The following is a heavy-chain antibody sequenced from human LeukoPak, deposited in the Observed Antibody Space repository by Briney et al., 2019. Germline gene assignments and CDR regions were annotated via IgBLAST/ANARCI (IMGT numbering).Heavy chain of an antibody. CDR1: GFTFSSYS. CDR2: ISSSSSTI. V-gene: IGHV3-48*01. Sequence: PGGSLRLSCAASGFTFSSYSMNWVRQAPGKGLEWVSYISSSSSTIYYADSVKGRFTISRDNAKNSLYLQMNSLRAEDTAVYYCARDGRITGTTVGFGIPPVNYYGMDVWGQGTTVTVSS. CDR3: ARDGRITGTTVGFGIPPVNYYGMDV. D-gene: IGHD1-7*01. J-gene: IGHJ6*02.